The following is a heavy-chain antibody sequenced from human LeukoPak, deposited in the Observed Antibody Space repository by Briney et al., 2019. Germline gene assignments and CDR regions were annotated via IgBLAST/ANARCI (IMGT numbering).Heavy chain of an antibody. CDR1: GFTFSSYW. CDR3: ARGRLVNTYYDFWSGYYTGHYFDY. V-gene: IGHV3-7*01. J-gene: IGHJ4*02. D-gene: IGHD3-3*01. Sequence: GGSLRLSCAASGFTFSSYWMSWVRQAPGKGLEWVANIKKDGSEKYYVDAVKGRFTISRDNAKNSLYLQMNSLRAEDTAVYYCARGRLVNTYYDFWSGYYTGHYFDYWGQGTLVTVSS. CDR2: IKKDGSEK.